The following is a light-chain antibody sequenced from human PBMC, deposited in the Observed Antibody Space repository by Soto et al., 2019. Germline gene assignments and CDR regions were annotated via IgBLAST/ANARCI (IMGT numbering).Light chain of an antibody. J-gene: IGKJ2*01. CDR3: QQYESYSPYT. CDR1: QRINNW. Sequence: DIKMSQSPSTLSASVGDRVTITCRASQRINNWLAWYQQKPGKAPKLLIHKASTLETGIPSRFSGSGSGAEFTLTISSLQPDDFATYYCQQYESYSPYTFGQGTKVDIK. CDR2: KAS. V-gene: IGKV1-5*03.